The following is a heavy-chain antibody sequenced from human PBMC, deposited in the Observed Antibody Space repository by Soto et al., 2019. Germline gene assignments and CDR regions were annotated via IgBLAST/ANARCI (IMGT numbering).Heavy chain of an antibody. J-gene: IGHJ4*02. V-gene: IGHV2-5*02. CDR3: AHRLSGYNWNGGYFDY. Sequence: QITLKESAPTRVKPTQTLTLTCTFSGFSLTSRPMGVGWIRQPPGKALEWLAFIYWDDDKRYSPSLRSRLTITKDTYGKQVVLTMTNMDPVYTATYYCAHRLSGYNWNGGYFDYWGQGALVTVSS. D-gene: IGHD1-1*01. CDR2: IYWDDDK. CDR1: GFSLTSRPMG.